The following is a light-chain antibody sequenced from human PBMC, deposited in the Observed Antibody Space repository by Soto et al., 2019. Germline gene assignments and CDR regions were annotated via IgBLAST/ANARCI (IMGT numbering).Light chain of an antibody. Sequence: DIVMTQSPDSLAVSLGERATINCKSSQSVLYSSNNKNYLAWYQQKPGQPPNLLIYWASTRESGVPDRFSGSGSGTDFTLTISNLQAEDVAVYYCQQYYSTPPAFGPGTKVEIK. V-gene: IGKV4-1*01. CDR3: QQYYSTPPA. CDR2: WAS. CDR1: QSVLYSSNNKNY. J-gene: IGKJ3*01.